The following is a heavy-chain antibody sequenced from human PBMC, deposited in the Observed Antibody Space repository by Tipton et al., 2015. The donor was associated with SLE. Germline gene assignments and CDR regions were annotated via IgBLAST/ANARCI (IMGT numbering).Heavy chain of an antibody. Sequence: GLVKPSETLSLTCTVSGGSISGSSYYWDWIRQPPGKGPEWIGRITNSGNTYYTPSFQSRVTMSVDTSKNHFSLKLTSVTAADTAVYYCARHWGYWGQGTLVTVSS. J-gene: IGHJ4*02. CDR1: GGSISGSSYY. CDR2: ITNSGNT. V-gene: IGHV4-39*01. CDR3: ARHWGY. D-gene: IGHD3-16*01.